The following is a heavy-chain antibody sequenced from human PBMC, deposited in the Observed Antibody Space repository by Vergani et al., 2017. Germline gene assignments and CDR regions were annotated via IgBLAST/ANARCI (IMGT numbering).Heavy chain of an antibody. CDR3: AGESVGYDW. D-gene: IGHD5-12*01. J-gene: IGHJ4*02. Sequence: QVQLVESGGGVVQPGRSLRLSCAASGFTFSSYGMHWVRQAPGKGLEWVAVIWYDGSNKYYADSVKGRFTISRDNSKNTLYLQMNSLRAEDTAVYYCAGESVGYDWWGQGTLVTVSS. CDR1: GFTFSSYG. CDR2: IWYDGSNK. V-gene: IGHV3-33*01.